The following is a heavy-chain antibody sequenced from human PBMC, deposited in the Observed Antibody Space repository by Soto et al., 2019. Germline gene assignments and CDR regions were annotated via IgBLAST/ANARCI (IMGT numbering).Heavy chain of an antibody. Sequence: GAPVKGSCKASGGTFSSCATRWVRQAHRQGLEWMGGIIPIFGTANYAQKFQGRVTINADEYTSTAYMEPSSLRYEDTAVYYCVVLVHFDYWGQGTLVTVSS. CDR1: GGTFSSCA. CDR3: VVLVHFDY. J-gene: IGHJ4*02. V-gene: IGHV1-69*13. CDR2: IIPIFGTA. D-gene: IGHD6-13*01.